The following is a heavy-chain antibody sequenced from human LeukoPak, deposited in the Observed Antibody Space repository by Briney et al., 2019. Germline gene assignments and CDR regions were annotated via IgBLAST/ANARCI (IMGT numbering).Heavy chain of an antibody. V-gene: IGHV1-2*02. CDR3: ARGGKSRDTATKLGYYYYGMDV. CDR1: GYTFTGYY. CDR2: INPNSGGT. J-gene: IGHJ6*02. D-gene: IGHD5-18*01. Sequence: GASVKVSCKASGYTFTGYYMHWVRQAPGQGLEWMGWINPNSGGTNYAQKFQGRVTMTRDTSISTAYMELSRLRSDDTAVYYCARGGKSRDTATKLGYYYYGMDVWGQGTTVTVSS.